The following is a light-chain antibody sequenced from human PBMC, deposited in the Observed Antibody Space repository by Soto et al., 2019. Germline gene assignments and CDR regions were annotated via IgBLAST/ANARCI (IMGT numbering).Light chain of an antibody. CDR3: AAWDDSLNGYWV. J-gene: IGLJ3*02. CDR1: SSNIGSNT. V-gene: IGLV1-44*01. Sequence: QSVLTQPPSASGTPGQRVTISCSGRSSNIGSNTVNWYQQLPGTAPKLLIYSNNQRPSGVPDRFSGSKSGASASLAISGRQSEDEADYYCAAWDDSLNGYWVFGGGTKLTVL. CDR2: SNN.